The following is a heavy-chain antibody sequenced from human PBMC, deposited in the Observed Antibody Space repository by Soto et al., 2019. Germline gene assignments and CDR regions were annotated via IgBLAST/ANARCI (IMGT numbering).Heavy chain of an antibody. CDR1: GFIFKMYW. CDR2: IYNDGSYT. J-gene: IGHJ4*02. CDR3: TRGPPPTSTGTVAY. D-gene: IGHD3-9*01. Sequence: EVQLVESAGGLVPPGGSVRLTSAASGFIFKMYWMHWVRQTPGKWLGWISRIYNDGSYTDYADSVTGRFTITRDNVNDTLKLKLTNLRAEDSGRYYCTRGPPPTSTGTVAYWGQGTQVTVSS. V-gene: IGHV3-74*01.